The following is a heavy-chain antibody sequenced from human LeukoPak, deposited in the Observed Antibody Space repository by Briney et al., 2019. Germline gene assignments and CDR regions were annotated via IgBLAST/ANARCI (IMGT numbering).Heavy chain of an antibody. D-gene: IGHD3-9*01. Sequence: GASVKVSCKASGYTFTGYCMHWVRQAPGQGLEWMGWINPNSGGTNYAQKFQGRVTMTRDTSISTAYMELSRLRSDDTAVYYCARDLAVLRYFDWLVGYYFDYWGQGTLVTVSS. CDR1: GYTFTGYC. CDR3: ARDLAVLRYFDWLVGYYFDY. CDR2: INPNSGGT. J-gene: IGHJ4*02. V-gene: IGHV1-2*02.